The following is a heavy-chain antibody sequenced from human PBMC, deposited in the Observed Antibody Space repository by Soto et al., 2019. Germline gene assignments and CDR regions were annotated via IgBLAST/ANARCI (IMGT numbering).Heavy chain of an antibody. CDR1: GFTFSSYG. D-gene: IGHD3-22*01. V-gene: IGHV3-30*18. Sequence: GGSLRLSCAASGFTFSSYGMHWVRQAPGKGLEWVAVISYDGSNKYYADSVKGRFTISRDNSKNTLYLQVNSLRAEDGAVCYCAKGNSPHYGSIGFFDYWGQGTLVTVSS. CDR2: ISYDGSNK. J-gene: IGHJ4*02. CDR3: AKGNSPHYGSIGFFDY.